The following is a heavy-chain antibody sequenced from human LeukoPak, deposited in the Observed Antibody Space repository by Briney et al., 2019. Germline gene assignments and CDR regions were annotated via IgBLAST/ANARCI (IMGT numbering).Heavy chain of an antibody. J-gene: IGHJ6*03. CDR1: GGSISSYY. V-gene: IGHV4-59*08. D-gene: IGHD1-7*01. CDR2: IYYSGST. Sequence: SETLSLTCTVSGGSISSYYWSWIRQPPGKGLEWIGYIYYSGSTNYNPSLKSRVTISVDTSKNQFSLKLSSVTAADTAVYYCARQLELDWYYYYYMDVWGKGTTVTVSS. CDR3: ARQLELDWYYYYYMDV.